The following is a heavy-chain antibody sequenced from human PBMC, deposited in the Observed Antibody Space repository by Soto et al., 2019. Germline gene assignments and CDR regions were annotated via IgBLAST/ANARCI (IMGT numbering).Heavy chain of an antibody. D-gene: IGHD4-17*01. CDR1: GFTVSSNY. V-gene: IGHV3-53*04. J-gene: IGHJ3*02. CDR2: IYSGGST. CDR3: ARGRTFLTVDDAFDI. Sequence: GGSLRLSCAASGFTVSSNYMSWVRQAPGKGLEWVSVIYSGGSTYYADSVKGRFTISRHNSKNTLYLQMNSLRAEDTAVYYCARGRTFLTVDDAFDIWGQGTMVTVSS.